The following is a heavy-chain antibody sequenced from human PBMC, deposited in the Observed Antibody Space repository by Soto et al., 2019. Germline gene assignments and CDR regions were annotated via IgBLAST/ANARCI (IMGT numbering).Heavy chain of an antibody. CDR3: ARGFETAAWFDP. CDR2: IGGSGGNT. J-gene: IGHJ5*02. V-gene: IGHV3-23*01. Sequence: GGSLRLSCAASGFTFSSYAMSWVRQAPGKGLEWVSSIGGSGGNTYYADFVQGRFTISRDNSNNTLYLQMNSLRPEDTAVYYCARGFETAAWFDPWGQGTPVTVSS. D-gene: IGHD3-10*01. CDR1: GFTFSSYA.